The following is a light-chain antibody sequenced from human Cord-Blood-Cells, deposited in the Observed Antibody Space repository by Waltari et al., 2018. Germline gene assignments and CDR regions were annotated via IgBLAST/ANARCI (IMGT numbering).Light chain of an antibody. V-gene: IGKV1-39*01. J-gene: IGKJ4*01. CDR1: QSISSY. CDR2: AAS. Sequence: DIQMTQSPSSLSASVGDRVTITCRASQSISSYLNWYQQKPGKAPKLLIYAASSLQSGVPSRFSGSGSETDFTLTISSLQPEYFSTYYCQQSYSTLTFGGGTKVEIK. CDR3: QQSYSTLT.